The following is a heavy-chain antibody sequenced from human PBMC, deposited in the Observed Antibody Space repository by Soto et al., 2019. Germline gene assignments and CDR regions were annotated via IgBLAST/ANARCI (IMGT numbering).Heavy chain of an antibody. D-gene: IGHD4-4*01. V-gene: IGHV3-7*02. CDR1: GLTLSRSW. CDR2: IKQDGSET. CDR3: AKQSVYSNFYLDL. J-gene: IGHJ2*01. Sequence: EVQLVESGGGLVQPGESLRLSCAASGLTLSRSWMTWVRQAPGKGLEWVANIKQDGSETYYVDSVKGRFTISRDNAKNSLYLQINSLRAEDTAVSYCAKQSVYSNFYLDLCGRGTLVTVTS.